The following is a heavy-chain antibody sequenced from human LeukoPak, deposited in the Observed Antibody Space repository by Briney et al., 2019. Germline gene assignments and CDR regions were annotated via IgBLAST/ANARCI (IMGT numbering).Heavy chain of an antibody. CDR1: GGSISIYY. CDR2: IYNSGST. D-gene: IGHD2-15*01. CDR3: ARGYCSGGSCYSFDY. J-gene: IGHJ4*01. V-gene: IGHV4-59*01. Sequence: PSETLSLTCTVFGGSISIYYWSWIRQSPGKGLEWIGYIYNSGSTNYNPSLKSRVAFSVATSKHQFSLKLTSVTAAEPAVYYCARGYCSGGSCYSFDYWGHGTLVTVSS.